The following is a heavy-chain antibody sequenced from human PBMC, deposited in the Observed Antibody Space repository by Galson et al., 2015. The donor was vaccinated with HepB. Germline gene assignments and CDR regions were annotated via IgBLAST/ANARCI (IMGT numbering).Heavy chain of an antibody. CDR3: AGFDHLRGAFDI. CDR1: GYTFTSYY. J-gene: IGHJ3*02. D-gene: IGHD3-9*01. CDR2: INPSGGST. V-gene: IGHV1-46*01. Sequence: SVKVSCKASGYTFTSYYMHWVRQAPGQGLEWMGIINPSGGSTSYAQKFQGRVTMTRDTSTSTVYMELSSLRSEDTAVYYCAGFDHLRGAFDIWGQGTMVTVSS.